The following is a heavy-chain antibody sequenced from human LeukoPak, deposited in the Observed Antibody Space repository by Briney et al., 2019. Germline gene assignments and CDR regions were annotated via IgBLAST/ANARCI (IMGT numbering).Heavy chain of an antibody. CDR2: ISSSSSDI. J-gene: IGHJ5*02. D-gene: IGHD3-3*01. V-gene: IGHV3-21*01. Sequence: GGSLRLSCAASGFTFSAYTMNWVRQAPGKGLEWVSSISSSSSDIYYADSVKGRFTISRDNAKKSLYLQLNSLRAEDTAAYYCARVGVVEWLFGNWFDPWGQGTLVTVSS. CDR3: ARVGVVEWLFGNWFDP. CDR1: GFTFSAYT.